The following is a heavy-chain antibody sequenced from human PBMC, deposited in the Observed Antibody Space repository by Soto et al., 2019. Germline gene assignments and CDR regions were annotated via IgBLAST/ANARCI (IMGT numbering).Heavy chain of an antibody. J-gene: IGHJ5*02. CDR3: ASETSYDYSNYMWFDP. Sequence: VKVSCKASGGTFSSYAISWVRQAPGQGLEWMGGIIPIFGTANYAQKFQGRVTITADKSTSTAYMELSSLRSEDTAVYYCASETSYDYSNYMWFDPWGQGTLVTVSS. D-gene: IGHD4-4*01. V-gene: IGHV1-69*06. CDR1: GGTFSSYA. CDR2: IIPIFGTA.